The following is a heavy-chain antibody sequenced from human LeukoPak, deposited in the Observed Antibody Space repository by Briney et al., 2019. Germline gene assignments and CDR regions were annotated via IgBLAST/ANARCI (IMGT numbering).Heavy chain of an antibody. CDR3: AKETTVVSLDLDF. J-gene: IGHJ4*02. Sequence: GGSLRLSCAASGFTFSNYPMSWVRQAPGKGLEWVSAISGSGGNTYYADSVKGRFSISRDNSKNTLYLQMNSLRAEDTAVYYCAKETTVVSLDLDFWGQGTLVSVSS. CDR1: GFTFSNYP. V-gene: IGHV3-23*01. CDR2: ISGSGGNT. D-gene: IGHD4-23*01.